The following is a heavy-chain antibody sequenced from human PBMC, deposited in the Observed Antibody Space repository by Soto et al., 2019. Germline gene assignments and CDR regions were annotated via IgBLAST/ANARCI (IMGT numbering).Heavy chain of an antibody. Sequence: GSLRLSCAASGFTFSSYGMHWVRQAPGKGLEWVAVISYDGSNKYYADSVKGRFTISRDNSKNTLYLQMNSLRAEDTAVYYCAKLGGYDSGIDYWGQGTLVTVSS. CDR1: GFTFSSYG. J-gene: IGHJ4*02. D-gene: IGHD5-12*01. CDR2: ISYDGSNK. V-gene: IGHV3-30*18. CDR3: AKLGGYDSGIDY.